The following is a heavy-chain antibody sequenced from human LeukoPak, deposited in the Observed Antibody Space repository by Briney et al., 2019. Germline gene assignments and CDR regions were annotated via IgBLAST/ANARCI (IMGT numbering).Heavy chain of an antibody. D-gene: IGHD3-10*01. Sequence: GGSLRLSCAASGFTFSSYSMNWVRQAPGKGLEWVANIKRDGSEKYYVDSVKGRFTISRDNAENSLYLQMNSLRVEDTAVYYCARARDYGSGKANAFDIWGQGTMVTISS. V-gene: IGHV3-7*05. CDR2: IKRDGSEK. J-gene: IGHJ3*02. CDR3: ARARDYGSGKANAFDI. CDR1: GFTFSSYS.